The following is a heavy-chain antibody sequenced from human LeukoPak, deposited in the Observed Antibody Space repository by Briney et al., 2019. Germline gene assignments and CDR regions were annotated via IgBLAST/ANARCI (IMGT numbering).Heavy chain of an antibody. CDR3: ARDPFSSEGAYNWFDP. D-gene: IGHD6-19*01. CDR1: GYTFTGYY. J-gene: IGHJ5*02. CDR2: INPNSGGT. Sequence: GASVKVSCKASGYTFTGYYMHWVRQAPGQGLEWMGWINPNSGGTNYAQKFQGRVTMTRDTSISTAYMELSRLRSDDTAVYYCARDPFSSEGAYNWFDPWGQGTLVTVSS. V-gene: IGHV1-2*02.